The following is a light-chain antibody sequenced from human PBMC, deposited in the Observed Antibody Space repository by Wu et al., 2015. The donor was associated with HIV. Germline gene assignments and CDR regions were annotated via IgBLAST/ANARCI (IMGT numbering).Light chain of an antibody. CDR1: QSISNY. Sequence: DIQMTQSPSSLSASIGDRVTITCRASQSISNYLNWYQQKPGKAPKLLISAASSLQGGVPSRFSGSGSGTDFTLTISSLQPEDFATYYCQQSYSTPAWTFGQGTKVE. CDR2: AAS. J-gene: IGKJ1*01. CDR3: QQSYSTPAWT. V-gene: IGKV1-39*01.